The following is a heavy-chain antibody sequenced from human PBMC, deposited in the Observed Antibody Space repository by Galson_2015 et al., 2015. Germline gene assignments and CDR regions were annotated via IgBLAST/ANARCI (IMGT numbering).Heavy chain of an antibody. CDR1: GFTFSSYW. V-gene: IGHV3-74*01. CDR2: INSDGSST. D-gene: IGHD4-23*01. CDR3: ARVSGGNSPFDY. Sequence: SLRLSCAASGFTFSSYWMHWVRQAPGKGLVWVSRINSDGSSTSYADSVKGRFTISRDNAKNTLYLQMNSLRAEDTAAYYCARVSGGNSPFDYWGQGTLVTVSS. J-gene: IGHJ4*02.